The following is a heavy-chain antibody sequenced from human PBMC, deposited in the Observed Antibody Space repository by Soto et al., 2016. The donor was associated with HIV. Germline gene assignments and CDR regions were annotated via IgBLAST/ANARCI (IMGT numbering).Heavy chain of an antibody. V-gene: IGHV3-23*01. CDR2: VSYTGDTT. Sequence: EVQLLESGGGLVQPGGSLRLSCAASGFSFSDYTMNWVRQAPGKGLEWIASVSYTGDTTYYADSVQGRLVISRDNNKNTVYLHMSSLRAEDTAVYFCAKDQKKAISRPYGMDVWGQGTTVTVSS. CDR1: GFSFSDYT. D-gene: IGHD3-3*01. J-gene: IGHJ6*02. CDR3: AKDQKKAISRPYGMDV.